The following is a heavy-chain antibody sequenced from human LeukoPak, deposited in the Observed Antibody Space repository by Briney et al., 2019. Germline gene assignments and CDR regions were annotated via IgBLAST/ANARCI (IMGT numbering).Heavy chain of an antibody. Sequence: GWSLRLSCTASGFTFGDYAMSWFRQAPGKGLEWVGFIRSKAYGGTTEYAASVKGRFTISRDDSKSIAYLQMSSLKTEDTAVYYCTRVAATRPPDYWGQGTLVTVSS. V-gene: IGHV3-49*03. CDR1: GFTFGDYA. D-gene: IGHD2-15*01. CDR3: TRVAATRPPDY. CDR2: IRSKAYGGTT. J-gene: IGHJ4*02.